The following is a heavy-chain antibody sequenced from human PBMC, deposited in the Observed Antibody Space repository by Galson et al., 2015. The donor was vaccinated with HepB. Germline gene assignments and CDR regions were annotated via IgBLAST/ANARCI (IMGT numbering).Heavy chain of an antibody. J-gene: IGHJ4*02. CDR3: ARDDSSGYMGNDY. D-gene: IGHD6-19*01. Sequence: SLRLSCAASGFTLSSYGMHWVRQAPGKGLEWVAVIWYDGSNKYYADSVKGRFTISRDNSKNTLYLQMNSLRAEDTAVYYCARDDSSGYMGNDYWGQGTLVTVSS. CDR1: GFTLSSYG. CDR2: IWYDGSNK. V-gene: IGHV3-33*01.